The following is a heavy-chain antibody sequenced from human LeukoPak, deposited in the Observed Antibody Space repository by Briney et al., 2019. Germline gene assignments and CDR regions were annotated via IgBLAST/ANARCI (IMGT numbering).Heavy chain of an antibody. V-gene: IGHV4-34*01. D-gene: IGHD1-26*01. Sequence: SETLSLTCAVYGGSFSGYCWSWIRQPPGKGLEWIGEINHSGSTNYNPPLKSRVTISVDTSKNQFSLKLSSVTAADTAVYYCARGPRSWELLGGFDYWGQGTLVTVSS. J-gene: IGHJ4*02. CDR2: INHSGST. CDR1: GGSFSGYC. CDR3: ARGPRSWELLGGFDY.